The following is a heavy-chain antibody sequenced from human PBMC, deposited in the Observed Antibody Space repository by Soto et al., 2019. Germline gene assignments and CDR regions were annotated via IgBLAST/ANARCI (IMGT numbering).Heavy chain of an antibody. CDR2: ISGSGGST. Sequence: EVQLLESGGGLVQPGGSLRLYCADSGFAFSSYGMSWVRQAPGKGLEWVSGISGSGGSTYYAVSVKGRFTISRDNSKNTQFLQMNRLRYKDTARYHCAKVSSSGWYDAFDIRGQGTMVTVSS. CDR3: AKVSSSGWYDAFDI. V-gene: IGHV3-23*01. D-gene: IGHD6-13*01. J-gene: IGHJ3*02. CDR1: GFAFSSYG.